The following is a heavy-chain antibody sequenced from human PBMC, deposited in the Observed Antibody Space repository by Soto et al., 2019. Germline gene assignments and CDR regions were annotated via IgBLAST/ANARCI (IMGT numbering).Heavy chain of an antibody. V-gene: IGHV4-34*01. Sequence: SEPLPVPCAVDGGTFIGYDWSWIRQTPGKGLEWIGEINHSGSTNYNPSLKSRVTISVDTSKNQFSLKLSSVTAADTAVYYCARRWENYCSGGSCYPGSYYYYYMDVWGKGTTVTVSS. CDR1: GGTFIGYD. CDR3: ARRWENYCSGGSCYPGSYYYYYMDV. J-gene: IGHJ6*03. CDR2: INHSGST. D-gene: IGHD2-15*01.